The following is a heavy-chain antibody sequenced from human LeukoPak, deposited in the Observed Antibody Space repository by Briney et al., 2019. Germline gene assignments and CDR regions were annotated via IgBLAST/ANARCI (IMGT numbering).Heavy chain of an antibody. CDR3: AREFLSAWDY. Sequence: PGGSLRLSCAASGFSLNTYWMTWVRQAPGKGLEWVANIKQDGSEKYYVGSVKGRFTISRDNAKNSVYLQMNSLRGEDTAVYYCAREFLSAWDYWGQGSLVTVSS. J-gene: IGHJ4*02. V-gene: IGHV3-7*01. D-gene: IGHD3-3*01. CDR2: IKQDGSEK. CDR1: GFSLNTYW.